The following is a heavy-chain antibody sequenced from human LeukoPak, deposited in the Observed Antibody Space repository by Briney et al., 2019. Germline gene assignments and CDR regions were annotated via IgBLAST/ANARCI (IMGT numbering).Heavy chain of an antibody. J-gene: IGHJ5*02. V-gene: IGHV1-69*05. CDR1: GGTFSNYA. CDR3: ARDPGDICSGGSCYSGWWFDP. D-gene: IGHD2-15*01. Sequence: SVKVSCKAAGGTFSNYAISWLRQAPGQGLEWMGGIIPMFDTTIYAQKFQGRVTITTDESTSTAYMELSSPRSEDTAVYYCARDPGDICSGGSCYSGWWFDPWGQGTLVTVSS. CDR2: IIPMFDTT.